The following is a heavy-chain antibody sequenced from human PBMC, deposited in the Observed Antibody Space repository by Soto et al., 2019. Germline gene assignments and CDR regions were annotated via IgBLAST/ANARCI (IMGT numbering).Heavy chain of an antibody. V-gene: IGHV3-48*03. CDR2: ISSSGSTI. Sequence: LRLSCAASGFTFSSYEMNWVRQAPGKGLEWVSYISSSGSTIYYADSVKGRFTISRDNAKNSLYLQMNSLRAEDTAVYYCARHYYYYYYYGMDVWGQGTTVTVSS. J-gene: IGHJ6*02. D-gene: IGHD3-10*01. CDR1: GFTFSSYE. CDR3: ARHYYYYYYYGMDV.